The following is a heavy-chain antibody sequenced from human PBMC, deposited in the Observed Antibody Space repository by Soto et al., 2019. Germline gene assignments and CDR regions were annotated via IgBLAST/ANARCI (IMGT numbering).Heavy chain of an antibody. Sequence: QVQLVQSGAEVKKPGSSVKVSCKASGGAFNTNAIVWVREAPGQGLKWMGGLLPIFGTANYAREFQGRVTITADESTSTVYMELSSLRSEDTAVYYCARASVVGEFISYYFEYWGQGTLVSVSS. CDR1: GGAFNTNA. J-gene: IGHJ4*02. CDR3: ARASVVGEFISYYFEY. CDR2: LLPIFGTA. V-gene: IGHV1-69*01. D-gene: IGHD3-16*02.